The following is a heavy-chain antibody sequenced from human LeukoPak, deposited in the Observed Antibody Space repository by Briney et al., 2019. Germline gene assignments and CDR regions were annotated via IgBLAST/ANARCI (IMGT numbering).Heavy chain of an antibody. Sequence: GGSLRLSCAASGFTFSSYEMNWVRQAPGKGLEWVSYISSSGSTIYYADSVKGRFTISRDNAKNSLYLQMNSLRAEDTAVYYCASRTLVGATPYFDYWGQGTLVTVSS. D-gene: IGHD1-26*01. CDR2: ISSSGSTI. CDR1: GFTFSSYE. J-gene: IGHJ4*02. CDR3: ASRTLVGATPYFDY. V-gene: IGHV3-48*03.